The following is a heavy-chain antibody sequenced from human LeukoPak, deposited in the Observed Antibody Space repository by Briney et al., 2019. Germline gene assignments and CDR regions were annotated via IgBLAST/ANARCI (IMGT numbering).Heavy chain of an antibody. D-gene: IGHD3-10*02. Sequence: GGSLRLSCAASGFTFSSYAIHWVRQAPGKGLEWVSYISSSGSTIYYADSVKGRFTISRDNAKNSLYLQMNSLRAEDTAVYYCAELGITMIGGVWGKGTTVTISS. J-gene: IGHJ6*04. CDR3: AELGITMIGGV. CDR1: GFTFSSYA. CDR2: ISSSGSTI. V-gene: IGHV3-48*03.